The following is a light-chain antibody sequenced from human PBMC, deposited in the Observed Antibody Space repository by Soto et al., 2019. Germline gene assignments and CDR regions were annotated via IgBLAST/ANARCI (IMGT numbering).Light chain of an antibody. CDR1: SSDVGAYNY. CDR3: SSYTTSSTLCV. J-gene: IGLJ1*01. Sequence: QSALTQPASVSGSPGQSITISCTGTSSDVGAYNYVSWYQQHPGKAPQLMIYEVSNRPSGVSNRFSGSKSGNTASLTISGLQAEDEADYYCSSYTTSSTLCVFGPGTKVTVL. V-gene: IGLV2-14*01. CDR2: EVS.